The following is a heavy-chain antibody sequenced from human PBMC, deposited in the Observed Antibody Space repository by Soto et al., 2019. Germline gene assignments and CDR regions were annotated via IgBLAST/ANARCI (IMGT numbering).Heavy chain of an antibody. D-gene: IGHD3-3*01. Sequence: GESLKISCKGSGYSFTRNWITWVRQMPGKGLEWMGRIDPRDSSTDYSPSFQGHVTISADKSISTAYLQWSSLKASDSAIYFCARVNYDFWSQPAYYYGTDVWGQGTTRTVSS. CDR3: ARVNYDFWSQPAYYYGTDV. J-gene: IGHJ6*02. V-gene: IGHV5-10-1*01. CDR2: IDPRDSST. CDR1: GYSFTRNW.